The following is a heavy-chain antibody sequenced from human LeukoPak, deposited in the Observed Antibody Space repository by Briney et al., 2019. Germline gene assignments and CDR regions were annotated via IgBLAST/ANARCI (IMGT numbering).Heavy chain of an antibody. CDR3: AGTVAGTGYYYYMDV. V-gene: IGHV4-4*07. D-gene: IGHD6-19*01. CDR1: GGSISSYY. Sequence: SETLSLTCTVSGGSISSYYWSWIRQPAGKGLEWSGRIYASGSTNYNPSLRSRLTMSVDTSKNQFSLTLSSVTAADTAVYYCAGTVAGTGYYYYMDVWGKGTTVTISS. J-gene: IGHJ6*03. CDR2: IYASGST.